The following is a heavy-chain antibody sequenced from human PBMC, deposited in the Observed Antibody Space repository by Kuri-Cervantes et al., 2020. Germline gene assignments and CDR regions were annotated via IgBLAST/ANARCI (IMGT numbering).Heavy chain of an antibody. CDR1: RFTFSSYW. CDR2: INSDGSST. Sequence: GESLKISCAASRFTFSSYWLHWVRQAPGKGLVWVSRINSDGSSTSYADSAKGRFTISRDNAKNTLYLQMNSLRAENTAVYYCARATLITQGWCRSYGYHGMDVWGQGNTVTVSS. D-gene: IGHD5-18*01. J-gene: IGHJ6*02. V-gene: IGHV3-74*01. CDR3: ARATLITQGWCRSYGYHGMDV.